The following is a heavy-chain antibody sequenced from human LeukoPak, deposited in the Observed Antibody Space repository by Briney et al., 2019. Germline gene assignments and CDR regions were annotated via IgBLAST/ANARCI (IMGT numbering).Heavy chain of an antibody. J-gene: IGHJ4*02. CDR2: ISSSSSYI. Sequence: PGRSLRLSCAASGFTFSSYSMNWVRQAPGKGLEWVSSISSSSSYIYYADSVKGRFTISRDNAKNSLYLQMNGLRAEDTAVYYCASTYYYDSSGYSLDYWDQGTLVTVSS. CDR3: ASTYYYDSSGYSLDY. V-gene: IGHV3-21*01. D-gene: IGHD3-22*01. CDR1: GFTFSSYS.